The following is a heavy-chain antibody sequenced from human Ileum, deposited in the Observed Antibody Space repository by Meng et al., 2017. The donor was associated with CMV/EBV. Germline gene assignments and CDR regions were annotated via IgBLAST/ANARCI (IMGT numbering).Heavy chain of an antibody. CDR2: IKQDGSAT. Sequence: GESLKISCAVSGFTYSNFWMSWVRQSPGMGLEWVANIKQDGSATYYADSVKGRFTISRDNAKNSLYLQMDNLRADDTAVYYCVREDIVVFDHWGQGTLVTVSS. D-gene: IGHD2-15*01. CDR1: GFTYSNFW. CDR3: VREDIVVFDH. J-gene: IGHJ5*02. V-gene: IGHV3-7*01.